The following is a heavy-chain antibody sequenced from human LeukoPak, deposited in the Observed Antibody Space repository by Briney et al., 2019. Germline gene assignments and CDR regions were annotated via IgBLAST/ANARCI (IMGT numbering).Heavy chain of an antibody. D-gene: IGHD6-13*01. V-gene: IGHV3-66*02. Sequence: GGSLRLSCAASGLTVSGNYMTWVRQAPGKGLEWVSVIYSGGSTYYADSVKGRFTISRDSSKNTLYLQMNSLRPEDTAVYYCARDPYTSSWYWAFDIWGQGTMATVSS. CDR3: ARDPYTSSWYWAFDI. CDR2: IYSGGST. J-gene: IGHJ3*02. CDR1: GLTVSGNY.